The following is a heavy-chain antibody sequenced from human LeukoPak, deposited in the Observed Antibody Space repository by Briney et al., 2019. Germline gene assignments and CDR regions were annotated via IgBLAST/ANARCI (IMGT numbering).Heavy chain of an antibody. CDR1: GFTFSSYW. D-gene: IGHD6-13*01. V-gene: IGHV3-7*01. J-gene: IGHJ6*02. CDR3: ARGMAAAVSYYYGMDV. CDR2: IKQDGSEK. Sequence: GGSLRLSCVASGFTFSSYWMSWVRQAPGKGLEWVANIKQDGSEKYYVDSVKGRFTISRDNAKNSLYLQMNSLRAEDTAVYYCARGMAAAVSYYYGMDVWGQGTTVTVSS.